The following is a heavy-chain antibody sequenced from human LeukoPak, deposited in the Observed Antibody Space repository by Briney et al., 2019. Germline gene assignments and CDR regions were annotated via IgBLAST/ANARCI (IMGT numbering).Heavy chain of an antibody. CDR1: GGTFSSYA. CDR3: ARVSSIVRGVTFDY. CDR2: IIPIFGTA. D-gene: IGHD3-10*01. Sequence: EASVKVSCKASGGTFSSYAISWVRQAPGQGLEWMGGIIPIFGTANYAQKFQGRVTITADESTSTAYMELSSLRSEDTAVYYCARVSSIVRGVTFDYWGQGTLVTVSS. V-gene: IGHV1-69*01. J-gene: IGHJ4*02.